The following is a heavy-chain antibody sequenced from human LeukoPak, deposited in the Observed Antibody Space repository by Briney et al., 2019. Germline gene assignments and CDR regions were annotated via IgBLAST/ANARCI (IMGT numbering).Heavy chain of an antibody. V-gene: IGHV3-11*01. D-gene: IGHD3-9*01. CDR2: ISSSGCTI. J-gene: IGHJ4*02. CDR1: GFTFSDYY. Sequence: GGSLRLSCAASGFTFSDYYMSLIRQAPGKGLEWVSYISSSGCTIYYADSVKGRFTISRDNAKNSLYLQMNSLRAEDTAVYYCARDDDMGISYWGQGTLVTVSS. CDR3: ARDDDMGISY.